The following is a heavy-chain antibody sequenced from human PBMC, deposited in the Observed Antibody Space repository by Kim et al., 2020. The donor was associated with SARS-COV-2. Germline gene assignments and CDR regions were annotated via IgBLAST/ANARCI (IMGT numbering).Heavy chain of an antibody. J-gene: IGHJ1*01. CDR1: GYTFTGYY. V-gene: IGHV1-2*02. CDR2: ILPNSGGT. D-gene: IGHD3-10*01. CDR3: ARGSDAEYFQH. Sequence: ASVKVSCKASGYTFTGYYMHWVRQVPGQGLEWMGWILPNSGGTNYAQRFQGRVTMTRDTSITTAYMELSSLTSDDTAVYYCARGSDAEYFQHWARAPWSP.